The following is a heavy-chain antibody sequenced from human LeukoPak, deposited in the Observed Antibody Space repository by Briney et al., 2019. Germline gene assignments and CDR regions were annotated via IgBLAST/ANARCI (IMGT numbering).Heavy chain of an antibody. J-gene: IGHJ6*02. CDR2: INAGNGNT. V-gene: IGHV1-3*01. D-gene: IGHD4-17*01. Sequence: GASVKVSCKASGYTFTSYAMHWVRQAPGQRLEWMGWINAGNGNTKYSQKFQGRVTITRDTSASTAYMELSSLRSEDTAVYYCARGGDYVFDYYYGMDVWGQGTTVTVSS. CDR3: ARGGDYVFDYYYGMDV. CDR1: GYTFTSYA.